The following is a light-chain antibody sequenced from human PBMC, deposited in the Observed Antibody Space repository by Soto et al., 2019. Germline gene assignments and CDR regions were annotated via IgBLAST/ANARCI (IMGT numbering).Light chain of an antibody. V-gene: IGLV2-14*03. J-gene: IGLJ1*01. Sequence: QSALTQPTSVSGSPGQSITISCTGVSSDIGGYNHVSWYQQHPGKVPRLIIYDVDNRPFGVSDRFSGSKSGNTASLTISGLQAEDEADYYCSSFRSGTTLFGTGTKLTVL. CDR1: SSDIGGYNH. CDR3: SSFRSGTTL. CDR2: DVD.